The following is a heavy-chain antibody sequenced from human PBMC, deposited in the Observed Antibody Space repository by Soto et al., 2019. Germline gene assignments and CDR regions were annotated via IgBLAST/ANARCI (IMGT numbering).Heavy chain of an antibody. V-gene: IGHV3-33*05. CDR1: GFTFRRYV. Sequence: QVQLVESGGGVVQPGTSLRLSCVGSGFTFRRYVIHWVRQAPGKGLEWVALTSYDGSNNFYGDSVKGRCTISRDNSRTTVELQMDSLRLEDTALYYCARWGTTGGLDVWGQGTLVSVSS. D-gene: IGHD3-16*01. J-gene: IGHJ4*02. CDR2: TSYDGSNN. CDR3: ARWGTTGGLDV.